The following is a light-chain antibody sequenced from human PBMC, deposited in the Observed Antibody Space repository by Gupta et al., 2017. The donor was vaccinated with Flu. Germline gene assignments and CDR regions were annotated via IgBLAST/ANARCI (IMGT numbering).Light chain of an antibody. V-gene: IGKV1-5*03. CDR3: QQYNSYWYS. CDR2: KAS. Sequence: GDRVTITCRASQSIRTWLAWYQQKPGKTPKLLIYKASFLESGVPLRFSGGGSGTEFTLTISSLQPDDFATYYCQQYNSYWYSFGQGTKLEIK. CDR1: QSIRTW. J-gene: IGKJ2*03.